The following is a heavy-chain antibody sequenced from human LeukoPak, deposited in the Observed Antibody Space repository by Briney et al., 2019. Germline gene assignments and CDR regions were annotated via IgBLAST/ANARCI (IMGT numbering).Heavy chain of an antibody. J-gene: IGHJ4*02. CDR3: ARHLSGRIMGATGD. CDR1: GGSISSSGYY. V-gene: IGHV4-39*01. CDR2: IYYSGST. Sequence: PSETLSLTCTVSGGSISSSGYYWGWIRQPPGKGLEWIGSIYYSGSTYYNPSLKSRVTISVDTSKNQFSLKLSSATAADTAVYYCARHLSGRIMGATGDWGQGTLVTVSS. D-gene: IGHD1-26*01.